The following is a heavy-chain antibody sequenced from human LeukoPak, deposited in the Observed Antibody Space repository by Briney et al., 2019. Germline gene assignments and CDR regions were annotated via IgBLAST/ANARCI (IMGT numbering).Heavy chain of an antibody. CDR1: GFTFSSYA. V-gene: IGHV3-33*08. D-gene: IGHD6-6*01. CDR3: ARDEYSSSSADY. Sequence: GGSLRLSCAASGFTFSSYAMHWVRQAPGKGLEWVAVIWYDGSNKYYADSVKGRFTISRDNSKNTLYLQMNSLRAEDTAVYYCARDEYSSSSADYWGQGTLVTVSS. CDR2: IWYDGSNK. J-gene: IGHJ4*02.